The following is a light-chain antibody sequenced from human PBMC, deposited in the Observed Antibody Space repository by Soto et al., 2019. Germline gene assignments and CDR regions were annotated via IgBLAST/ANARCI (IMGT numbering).Light chain of an antibody. CDR1: SSKIGKNS. CDR2: ENN. Sequence: QSVLTQPPSVSAAPGQTVTISCSGVSSKIGKNSVSWYQQLPGTAPKLLFYENNKRPSGIPDRFSGSKSGTSATLGITGLQTGDEAEYYCGTWDNSLNAYVFGTGTKVTVL. V-gene: IGLV1-51*02. CDR3: GTWDNSLNAYV. J-gene: IGLJ1*01.